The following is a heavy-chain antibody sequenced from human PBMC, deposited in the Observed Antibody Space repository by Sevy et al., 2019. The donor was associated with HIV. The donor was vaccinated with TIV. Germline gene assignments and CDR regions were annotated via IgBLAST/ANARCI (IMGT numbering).Heavy chain of an antibody. CDR2: IKEDGSVK. CDR1: GFTFSNYW. V-gene: IGHV3-7*01. J-gene: IGHJ4*02. CDR3: VRAIGSAGSY. D-gene: IGHD3-10*01. Sequence: GGSLRLSCGASGFTFSNYWMSWVRQAPGKGLEWVANIKEDGSVKYYVESVKGRFTTSRDNTKNSVHLQMNNLRVEDTALDYCVRAIGSAGSYWGPGTLVTVSS.